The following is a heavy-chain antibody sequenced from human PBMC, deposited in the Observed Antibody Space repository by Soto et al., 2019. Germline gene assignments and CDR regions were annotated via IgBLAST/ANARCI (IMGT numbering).Heavy chain of an antibody. V-gene: IGHV6-1*01. J-gene: IGHJ6*02. CDR2: TYYRSKWHY. CDR1: GDSVSSNLAD. D-gene: IGHD6-13*01. Sequence: SQTLSLTCAISGDSVSSNLADWNWIRQSPSRGLEWLGRTYYRSKWHYDYAVSVKGRITVNPDTSKNQFSLHLNSVTPEDTAVNYCAGERQPHNGMDVWGQGTTVPVSS. CDR3: AGERQPHNGMDV.